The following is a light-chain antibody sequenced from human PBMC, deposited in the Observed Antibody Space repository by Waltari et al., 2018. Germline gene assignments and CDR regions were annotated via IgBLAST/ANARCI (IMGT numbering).Light chain of an antibody. J-gene: IGLJ3*02. CDR2: DVT. Sequence: QSALTQPASVSGSPGQSITISCTGTSSDVGGHNHVSWYQQHPGQAPKLLIYDVTKWPAGVSDRFAGSKSGNTASLTISGLQAEDEADYYGNSFTSSTTWVFGGGTRVTVL. CDR1: SSDVGGHNH. V-gene: IGLV2-14*03. CDR3: NSFTSSTTWV.